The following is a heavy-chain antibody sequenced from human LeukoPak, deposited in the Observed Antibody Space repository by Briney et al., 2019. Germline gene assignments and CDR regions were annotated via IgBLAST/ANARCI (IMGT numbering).Heavy chain of an antibody. V-gene: IGHV3-23*01. CDR3: AKVEGDFWSGYLSGYYYYYMDV. CDR1: GFTFSSYA. D-gene: IGHD3-3*01. J-gene: IGHJ6*03. Sequence: QSGGSLRLSCAASGFTFSSYAMSWVRQAPGKGLEWVSAISGSGGSTFYADSVKGRFTISRDNSKNTLWLQMNSLRAEDRAVYYCAKVEGDFWSGYLSGYYYYYMDVWGKGTTVTVSS. CDR2: ISGSGGST.